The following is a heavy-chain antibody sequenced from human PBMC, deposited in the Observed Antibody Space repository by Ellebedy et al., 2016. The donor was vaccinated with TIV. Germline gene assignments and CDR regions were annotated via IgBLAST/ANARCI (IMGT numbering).Heavy chain of an antibody. CDR3: ARLYYGMDV. CDR1: GHTLPNFY. Sequence: ASVKVSCXTSGHTLPNFYIHWVRQAPGQGPEWMGWIRPNSGGTDCAQKFQGRVTMTSDTSISTAYMELSRPRSDDTAVYYCARLYYGMDVWGQGTTVAVS. CDR2: IRPNSGGT. V-gene: IGHV1-2*02. J-gene: IGHJ6*02.